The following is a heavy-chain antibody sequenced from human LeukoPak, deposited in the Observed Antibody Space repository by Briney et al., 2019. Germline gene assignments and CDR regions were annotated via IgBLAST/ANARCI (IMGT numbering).Heavy chain of an antibody. Sequence: SETLSLTCTVSGGSISSGDYYWSWIRQPQGKGLEWIGYIYYSGSTYYNPSLKSRVTISVDTSKNQFSLKLSSVTAADTAVYYCARAHYPYDSSGYYSQLPLDYWGQGTLVTVSS. CDR2: IYYSGST. V-gene: IGHV4-30-4*08. J-gene: IGHJ4*02. D-gene: IGHD3-22*01. CDR3: ARAHYPYDSSGYYSQLPLDY. CDR1: GGSISSGDYY.